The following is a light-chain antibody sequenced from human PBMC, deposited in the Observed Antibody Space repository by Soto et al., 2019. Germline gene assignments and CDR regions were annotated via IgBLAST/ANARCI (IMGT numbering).Light chain of an antibody. CDR1: SSNIGAGYD. V-gene: IGLV1-40*01. CDR2: GNT. J-gene: IGLJ3*02. CDR3: QSYDSSLSGSKV. Sequence: QSVLTQPPSVSGAPGQRVTISCTGTSSNIGAGYDIHWYKQLPGTAPTLLIYGNTNRPSGVPDRFSASKSGTSASLAITGLRAEDEADYYCQSYDSSLSGSKVFGGGTKVTVL.